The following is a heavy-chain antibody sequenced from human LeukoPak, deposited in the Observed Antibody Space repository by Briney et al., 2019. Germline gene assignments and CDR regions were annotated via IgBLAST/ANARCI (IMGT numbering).Heavy chain of an antibody. J-gene: IGHJ6*02. CDR1: GYTFTSYD. CDR2: MNPNSVNT. Sequence: EASVKVSCKASGYTFTSYDINWVRQATGQGLEWMGWMNPNSVNTGYAQKFQGRVTMTRNTSISTAYMELSSLRSEDTAVYYCARGAEYSSSWFPVRYYYGMDVWGQGTTVTVSS. CDR3: ARGAEYSSSWFPVRYYYGMDV. V-gene: IGHV1-8*01. D-gene: IGHD6-13*01.